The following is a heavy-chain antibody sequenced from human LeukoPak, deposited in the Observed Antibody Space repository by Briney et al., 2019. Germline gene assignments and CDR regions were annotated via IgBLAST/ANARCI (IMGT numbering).Heavy chain of an antibody. CDR2: INPNSGGT. Sequence: GASVKVSCKASGYTFTGYYMHWVRQAPGQGLEWMGWINPNSGGTNYAQKFQGRVTMTRDTSISTAYMELSRLRSDDTAVYYCARQATYYDFWSGYYADWGQGTLVTVSS. J-gene: IGHJ4*02. D-gene: IGHD3-3*01. CDR1: GYTFTGYY. CDR3: ARQATYYDFWSGYYAD. V-gene: IGHV1-2*02.